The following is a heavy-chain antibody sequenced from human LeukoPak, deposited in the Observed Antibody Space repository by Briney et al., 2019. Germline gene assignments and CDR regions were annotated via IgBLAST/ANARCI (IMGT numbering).Heavy chain of an antibody. CDR1: GFTFSSYG. CDR2: IWYDGSNK. D-gene: IGHD3-16*01. V-gene: IGHV3-33*06. Sequence: PGRSLRLSCAASGFTFSSYGMHWVRQAPGKGLEWVAVIWYDGSNKYYADSVKGRFTISRDNSKNTLYLQMNSLRAEDTAVYYCAKEGLRKLDYWGPGTLVTVSS. J-gene: IGHJ4*02. CDR3: AKEGLRKLDY.